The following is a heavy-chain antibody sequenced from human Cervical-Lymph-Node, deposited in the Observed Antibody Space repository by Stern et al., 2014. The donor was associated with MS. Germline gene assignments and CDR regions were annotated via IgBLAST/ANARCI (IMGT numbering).Heavy chain of an antibody. J-gene: IGHJ4*02. CDR2: ISSNGGST. CDR1: GFTFSSYA. V-gene: IGHV3-64D*06. Sequence: EMQLVESGGGLVQPGGSLRLSCSASGFTFSSYAMHWVRQAPGKGLEYVSAISSNGGSTYYADSVKGRFTISRDNSKNTLYLQMSSLRAEDTAVYYCVKDRMITFGGVIVPNYFDYWGQGTLVTVSS. D-gene: IGHD3-16*02. CDR3: VKDRMITFGGVIVPNYFDY.